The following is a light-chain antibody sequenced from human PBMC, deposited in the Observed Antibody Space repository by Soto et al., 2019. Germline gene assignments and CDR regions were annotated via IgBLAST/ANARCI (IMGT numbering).Light chain of an antibody. V-gene: IGLV2-23*02. Sequence: QSALTQPASVSGSPGQSITISCTGTSSDVGNYNLVSWYQQHPGKVPKLMIYEVNKRPSGVSNRFSGSKSGNTASLTISGLQAEDEADYFCCSYTRSSTYVFGTGTKVTVL. CDR1: SSDVGNYNL. J-gene: IGLJ1*01. CDR2: EVN. CDR3: CSYTRSSTYV.